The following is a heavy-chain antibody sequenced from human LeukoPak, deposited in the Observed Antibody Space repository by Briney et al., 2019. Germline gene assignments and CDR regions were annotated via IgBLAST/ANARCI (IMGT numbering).Heavy chain of an antibody. J-gene: IGHJ4*02. V-gene: IGHV4-34*01. CDR2: INHSGST. Sequence: PSETLSLTCAVCGGSFSGYYWSWIRQPPGKALEWIGEINHSGSTNYNPSLKSRVTISVDTSKNQFSLKLSSVTAADTAVYYCARGGNVLRYFDWSIADYWGQGTLVTVSS. CDR3: ARGGNVLRYFDWSIADY. CDR1: GGSFSGYY. D-gene: IGHD3-9*01.